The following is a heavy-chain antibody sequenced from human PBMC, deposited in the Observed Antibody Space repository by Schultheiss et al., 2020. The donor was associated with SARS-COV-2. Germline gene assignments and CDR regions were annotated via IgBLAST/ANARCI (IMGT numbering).Heavy chain of an antibody. Sequence: SQTLSLTCTVSGGSISSYYWGWIRQSPGKGLEWIGSMFYTDNTYYNPPLKSRVTISVDTSKNQFSLKLSSVTAADTAVYYCARVKQQLYVWFDPWGQGTLVTVSS. D-gene: IGHD6-13*01. CDR2: MFYTDNT. V-gene: IGHV4-39*07. J-gene: IGHJ5*02. CDR1: GGSISSYY. CDR3: ARVKQQLYVWFDP.